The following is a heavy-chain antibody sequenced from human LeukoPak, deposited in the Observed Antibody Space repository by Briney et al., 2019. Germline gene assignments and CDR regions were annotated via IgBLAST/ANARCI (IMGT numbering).Heavy chain of an antibody. CDR2: INPNSGGT. D-gene: IGHD3-10*01. CDR3: ARGWAGELLNAFDI. V-gene: IGHV1-2*06. CDR1: GYTFTGYY. J-gene: IGHJ3*02. Sequence: ASVKVSCKASGYTFTGYYMHWVRQAPGQGLEWMGRINPNSGGTNYAQKFQGRVTMTRDTSISTAYMELSRLRSDDTAVYYCARGWAGELLNAFDIWGQGTMVTVSS.